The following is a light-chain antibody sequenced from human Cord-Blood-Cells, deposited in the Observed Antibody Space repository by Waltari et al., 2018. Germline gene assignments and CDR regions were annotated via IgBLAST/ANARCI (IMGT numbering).Light chain of an antibody. CDR2: STN. CDR3: VLYMGSGISV. J-gene: IGLJ3*02. CDR1: SGSVSTSYY. Sequence: QTVVTQEPSFSVSPGGTVTLTCGLSSGSVSTSYYPSWYQQTPGQAPRTFTYSTNTRSSGVPDRFSGSILGNKAAPTITGAQADDESDYYCVLYMGSGISVFGGGTKLTVL. V-gene: IGLV8-61*01.